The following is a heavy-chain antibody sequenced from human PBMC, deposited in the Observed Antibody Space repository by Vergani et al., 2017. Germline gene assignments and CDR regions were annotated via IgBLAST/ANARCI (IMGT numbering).Heavy chain of an antibody. CDR2: ISASGNA. CDR1: GGSISAGYYF. J-gene: IGHJ3*01. Sequence: QVQLQASGPGRVKPSQTLYLTCTMSGGSISAGYYFWSWIRQPAGKGLEWLGHISASGNASHSPSLKTRVSMSVDTSKNQFSLTVPSVTAADTAIYFCARRSGGYYSGGKVHPLRTAFDVWGHGTVVTVSS. V-gene: IGHV4-61*02. CDR3: ARRSGGYYSGGKVHPLRTAFDV. D-gene: IGHD2-15*01.